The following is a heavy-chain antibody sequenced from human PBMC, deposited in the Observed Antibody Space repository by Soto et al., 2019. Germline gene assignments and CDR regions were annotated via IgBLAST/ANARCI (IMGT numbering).Heavy chain of an antibody. J-gene: IGHJ5*02. V-gene: IGHV3-64*01. CDR3: ARGRAAAGRQHLLNWFDP. D-gene: IGHD6-13*01. CDR2: NSSNGGST. Sequence: PGGSLRLSCAASGFTFSSYAMHWVRQAPEKGLEYVTANSSNGGSTYYANFVKGRFTISRDNSKNTLYLQMGSLRAEDMAVYYCARGRAAAGRQHLLNWFDPWGQGTLVTVSS. CDR1: GFTFSSYA.